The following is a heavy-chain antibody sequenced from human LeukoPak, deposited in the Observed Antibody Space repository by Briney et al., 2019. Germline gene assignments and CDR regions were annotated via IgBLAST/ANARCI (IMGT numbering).Heavy chain of an antibody. CDR2: IGTAGDT. J-gene: IGHJ4*02. CDR1: GFTFSSYD. V-gene: IGHV3-13*01. Sequence: QAGGSLRLSCAASGFTFSSYDMHWVRQATGKGLEWVSAIGTAGDTYYPGSVKGRFTISRENAKNSLYLQMNSLRAGDTAVYYCAREGLAYGHFDYWGQGTLVTVSS. CDR3: AREGLAYGHFDY. D-gene: IGHD4-17*01.